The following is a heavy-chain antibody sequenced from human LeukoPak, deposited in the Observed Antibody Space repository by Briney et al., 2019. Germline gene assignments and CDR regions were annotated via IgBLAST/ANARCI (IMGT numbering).Heavy chain of an antibody. J-gene: IGHJ4*02. CDR1: GYTFTGHF. CDR2: IDPKSGGT. CDR3: ARWRGYSSGWSGPFDD. V-gene: IGHV1-2*02. Sequence: ASVNVSCKASGYTFTGHFMHWVRQAPGQGLEWMGWIDPKSGGTNYAQKFQGRVTMTRDTSISTGYMELSRLTSDDTAVYYCARWRGYSSGWSGPFDDWGQGTLVTVSS. D-gene: IGHD6-19*01.